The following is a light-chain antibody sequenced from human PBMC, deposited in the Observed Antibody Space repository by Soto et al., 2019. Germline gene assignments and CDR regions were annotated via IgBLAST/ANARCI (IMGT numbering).Light chain of an antibody. CDR2: GAS. CDR1: QSVSSN. Sequence: EIVMTQSPATLSVSPGERATLSCRASQSVSSNLAWYQQKPGQAPRLLIYGASTRATGIPARFSGSGSGTEFAINISSLQSEDFAIYYCQQYDKWYTFGQGTKLEIK. J-gene: IGKJ2*01. CDR3: QQYDKWYT. V-gene: IGKV3-15*01.